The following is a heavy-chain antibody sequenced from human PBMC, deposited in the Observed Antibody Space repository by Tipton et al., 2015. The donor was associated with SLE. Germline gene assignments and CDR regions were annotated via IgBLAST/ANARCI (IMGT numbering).Heavy chain of an antibody. CDR1: GFSFRTFG. V-gene: IGHV3-30*02. D-gene: IGHD2-8*01. CDR2: IRSDGNLR. Sequence: SLRLSCKASGFSFRTFGMHWVRQAPGKGLEWVSFIRSDGNLRQYSESVSGRFTISRDNSENTLSLQMNSLRFEDTAIYYCASIKGNTNPYDFWGQGTLVTVSS. J-gene: IGHJ4*02. CDR3: ASIKGNTNPYDF.